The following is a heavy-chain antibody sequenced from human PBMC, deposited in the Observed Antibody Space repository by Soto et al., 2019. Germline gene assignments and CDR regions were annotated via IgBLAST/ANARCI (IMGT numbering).Heavy chain of an antibody. Sequence: GGSPRLSCAASGFNFSSYGMHWVRQAPGKGLEWVAVISYDGSNKYYADSVKGRFTISRDNSKNTLYLQMNSLRAEDTAVYYCAKSALWFGELSLYYFDYWGQGTLVTVSS. D-gene: IGHD3-10*01. CDR2: ISYDGSNK. V-gene: IGHV3-30*18. J-gene: IGHJ4*02. CDR3: AKSALWFGELSLYYFDY. CDR1: GFNFSSYG.